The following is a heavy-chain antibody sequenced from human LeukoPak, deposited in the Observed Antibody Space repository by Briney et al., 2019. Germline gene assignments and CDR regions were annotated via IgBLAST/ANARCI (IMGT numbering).Heavy chain of an antibody. Sequence: SETLPLTCTVSGGSISIYYWNWIRQPAGKRLEWIGRIFTSGITNYNPSLKSRVTMSVDTSKTQFSLNLSSVTAADTAVYYCARESSGSYYNPQGYMDVWGKGTTVTVSS. D-gene: IGHD3-10*01. V-gene: IGHV4-4*07. CDR1: GGSISIYY. J-gene: IGHJ6*03. CDR3: ARESSGSYYNPQGYMDV. CDR2: IFTSGIT.